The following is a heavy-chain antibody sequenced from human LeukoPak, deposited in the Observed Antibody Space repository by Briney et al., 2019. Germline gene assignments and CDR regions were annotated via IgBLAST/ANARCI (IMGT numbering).Heavy chain of an antibody. Sequence: ASVKVSCKASGGTFSSYDINWVRQATGQGLEWMGWMNPNSGNTGYAQKFQGRVTITRNTSISTAYMELSSLRSEDTAVYYCARGRVSGSYFDYYYYMDVWGKGTTVTVSS. V-gene: IGHV1-8*03. J-gene: IGHJ6*03. CDR3: ARGRVSGSYFDYYYYMDV. CDR2: MNPNSGNT. D-gene: IGHD1-26*01. CDR1: GGTFSSYD.